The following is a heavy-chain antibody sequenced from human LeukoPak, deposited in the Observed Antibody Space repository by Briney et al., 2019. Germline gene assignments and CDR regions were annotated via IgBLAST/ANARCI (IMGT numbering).Heavy chain of an antibody. V-gene: IGHV3-69-1*02. CDR2: VGSDNKP. D-gene: IGHD5-12*01. CDR1: GFTFSAYA. J-gene: IGHJ4*02. CDR3: VRAIVYSAYDYLGY. Sequence: TGGSLRLSCEASGFTFSAYAMTWVRQAPGKGLEWVSSVGSDNKPHYSESVKGRFAISRDNAKNTLYLQMNGLRAEDTAVYYCVRAIVYSAYDYLGYWGQGSLVTVSS.